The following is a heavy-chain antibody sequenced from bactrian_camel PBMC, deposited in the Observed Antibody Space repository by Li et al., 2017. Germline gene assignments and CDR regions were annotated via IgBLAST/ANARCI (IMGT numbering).Heavy chain of an antibody. V-gene: IGHV3S54*01. CDR3: ASHGDKWEYKY. CDR2: IRTTDDSP. Sequence: VQLVESGGGSVQPGGSLRLSCSASGAIYPGRCMGWFRQAPGKEREGVAAIRTTDDSPYYANSVKGRFTISQDNAENTVSLQMNSLESEDTGRYYCASHGDKWEYKYWGQGTQVTVS. J-gene: IGHJ4*01. D-gene: IGHD3*01. CDR1: GAIYPGRC.